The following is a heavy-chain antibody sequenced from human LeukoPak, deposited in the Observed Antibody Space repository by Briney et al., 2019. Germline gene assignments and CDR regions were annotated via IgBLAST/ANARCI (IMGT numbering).Heavy chain of an antibody. Sequence: PGGSLRLSCAASGFTFSSYCMSWVRQAPGKGLEWVANINQDGSEKYYVDSVKGRFTISRDNAKNSLYLQMNSLRAEDTAVYYCARSSSGRGFDYWGQGTLVTVSS. CDR2: INQDGSEK. V-gene: IGHV3-7*01. D-gene: IGHD3-10*01. J-gene: IGHJ4*02. CDR1: GFTFSSYC. CDR3: ARSSSGRGFDY.